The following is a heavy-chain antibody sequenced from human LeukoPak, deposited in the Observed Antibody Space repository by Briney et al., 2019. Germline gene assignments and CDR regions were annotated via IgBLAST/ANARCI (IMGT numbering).Heavy chain of an antibody. V-gene: IGHV3-7*01. CDR1: GFTFSSYW. CDR3: GPTCYRTGDDS. D-gene: IGHD2-2*02. Sequence: GGSLRLSCAASGFTFSSYWMNWVRQAPGKGLEWVANMNHDGSEKYIDSVKGRFTISRDNAKNSLYLQMNSLRAEDTAVYCGGPTCYRTGDDSWGQGTLVTVSS. CDR2: MNHDGSEK. J-gene: IGHJ4*02.